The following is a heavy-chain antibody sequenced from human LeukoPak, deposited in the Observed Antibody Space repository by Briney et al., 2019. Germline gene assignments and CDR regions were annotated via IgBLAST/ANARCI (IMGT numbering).Heavy chain of an antibody. J-gene: IGHJ4*02. D-gene: IGHD3-22*01. CDR3: ARGVEYYDSSGYYDY. CDR2: ISSSYI. CDR1: GFTFSSYS. V-gene: IGHV3-21*01. Sequence: GGSLRLSCAASGFTFSSYSMNWVRQAPGKGLEWVSSISSSYIYYADSVKGRFTISRDNAKNSLYLQMNSLRAEDTAVYYCARGVEYYDSSGYYDYWGQGTLVTVSS.